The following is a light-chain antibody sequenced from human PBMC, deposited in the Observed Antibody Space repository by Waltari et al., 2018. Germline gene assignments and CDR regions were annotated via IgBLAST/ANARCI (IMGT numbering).Light chain of an antibody. V-gene: IGLV3-1*01. CDR2: QDN. Sequence: SFELTTLRSLSVSPGQTAIITCAGAKLEINYAYWYQQRTGQCPVLVIYQDNNRPSLIPGRVSGSGSGTTAALTIGGTQVRDEADNYCQTYDGTTILFGGQTRLTV. J-gene: IGLJ2*01. CDR3: QTYDGTTIL. CDR1: KLEINY.